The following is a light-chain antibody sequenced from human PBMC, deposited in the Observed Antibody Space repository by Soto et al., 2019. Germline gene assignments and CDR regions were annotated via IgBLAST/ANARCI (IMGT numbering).Light chain of an antibody. CDR1: SSDVGGYNY. Sequence: QSALTHPRSVSGSPGQSVTISCTGTSSDVGGYNYVSWYQQRPGKAPKLMIYDVTKRPSGVPDRFSGSKSGNTASLTISGLQAEDEADYYCCSYAGTHTYVFGTGSKVTV. CDR2: DVT. CDR3: CSYAGTHTYV. J-gene: IGLJ1*01. V-gene: IGLV2-11*01.